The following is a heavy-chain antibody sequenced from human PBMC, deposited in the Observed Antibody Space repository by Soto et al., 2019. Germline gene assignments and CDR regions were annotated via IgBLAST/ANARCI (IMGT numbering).Heavy chain of an antibody. CDR3: ARVSGSYRDLDY. V-gene: IGHV4-59*01. CDR1: GGSISSYY. Sequence: SETLSLTCTVSGGSISSYYWSWIRQPPGKGLEWIGYIYYSRSTNYNPSLKSRVTISVDTSKNQFSLKLSSVTAADTAVYYCARVSGSYRDLDYWGQGTLVTVSS. D-gene: IGHD1-26*01. J-gene: IGHJ4*02. CDR2: IYYSRST.